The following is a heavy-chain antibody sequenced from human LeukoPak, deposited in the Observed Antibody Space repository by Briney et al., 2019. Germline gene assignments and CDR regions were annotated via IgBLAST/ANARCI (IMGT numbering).Heavy chain of an antibody. CDR3: ARDTGNYYYYYMDV. V-gene: IGHV1-46*01. D-gene: IGHD1-14*01. Sequence: ASVKVSCKASGYTFTSYHMYWVRQAPGQGLEWMGIINPSGGSTSYAQKFQGRVTMTRDMSTSTVYMELSSLRSEDTAVYYCARDTGNYYYYYMDVWGKGTTVTVSS. CDR2: INPSGGST. CDR1: GYTFTSYH. J-gene: IGHJ6*03.